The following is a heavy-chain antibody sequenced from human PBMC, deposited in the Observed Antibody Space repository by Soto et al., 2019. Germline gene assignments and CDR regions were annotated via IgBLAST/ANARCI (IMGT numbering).Heavy chain of an antibody. V-gene: IGHV4-4*07. CDR3: VRDGTKTLRDWFDP. D-gene: IGHD1-1*01. CDR1: GASISGFY. J-gene: IGHJ5*02. CDR2: IYATGTT. Sequence: SETLSLTCTVSGASISGFYWSWIRKSAGKGLEWIGRIYATGTTDYNPSLKSRVMMSVDTSKKQFSLKLRTVTAADTAVYYCVRDGTKTLRDWFDPWGQGISVTVSS.